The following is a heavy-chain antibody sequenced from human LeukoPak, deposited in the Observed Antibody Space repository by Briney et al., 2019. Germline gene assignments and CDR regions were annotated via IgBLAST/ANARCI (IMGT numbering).Heavy chain of an antibody. J-gene: IGHJ4*02. D-gene: IGHD4-11*01. CDR1: GFTFSSYS. CDR3: ARSHDYSNYPDY. V-gene: IGHV3-21*01. CDR2: ISSSSSYI. Sequence: PGGSLRLSCAASGFTFSSYSMNWVRQAPGKGLEWVSSISSSSSYIYYADSVKGRFTISRDNAKNSLYLQMNSLRAEDTAVYYCARSHDYSNYPDYWGQGTLVTVSS.